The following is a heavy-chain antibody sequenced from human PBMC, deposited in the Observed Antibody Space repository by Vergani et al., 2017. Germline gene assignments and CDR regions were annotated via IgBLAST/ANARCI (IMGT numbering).Heavy chain of an antibody. CDR1: GFTFSSYA. CDR3: ARDNQAVAGTLGYYYYYMDV. CDR2: ISYDGSNK. V-gene: IGHV3-30-3*01. Sequence: QVQLVESGGGVVQPGRSLRLSCAASGFTFSSYAMHWVRQAPDKGLEWVAVISYDGSNKYYADSVKGRFTISRDNSKNTLYLQMNSLRAEDTAVYYCARDNQAVAGTLGYYYYYMDVWGKGTTVTVSS. J-gene: IGHJ6*03. D-gene: IGHD6-19*01.